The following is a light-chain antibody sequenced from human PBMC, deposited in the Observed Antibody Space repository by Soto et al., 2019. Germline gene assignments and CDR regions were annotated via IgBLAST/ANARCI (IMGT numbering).Light chain of an antibody. CDR1: ISNIGGDS. CDR2: DDD. J-gene: IGLJ1*01. CDR3: GSWDSSLSAYV. Sequence: QSVLTLPPSVSAATGQRVTISSSGNISNIGGDSVSWYVQLPGTATKLLISDDDKRPSGIPDRFSGSKSGTSATLGITGFQTGDEADYYCGSWDSSLSAYVFGTGTKVTVL. V-gene: IGLV1-51*01.